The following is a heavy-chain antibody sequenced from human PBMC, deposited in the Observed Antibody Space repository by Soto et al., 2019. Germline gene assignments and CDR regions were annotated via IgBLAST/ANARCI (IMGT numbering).Heavy chain of an antibody. Sequence: SETLSLTCTVSGGSISSVDYYWSWVRQSPEKGLEWIGYIYYTGSTYYSPSLKSRVSISIDTSKNQFSLNLTSVTAADTAVYYCARDPMPDQYYYGMDVWGQGTTVTVS. V-gene: IGHV4-30-4*01. CDR3: ARDPMPDQYYYGMDV. J-gene: IGHJ6*02. CDR2: IYYTGST. CDR1: GGSISSVDYY. D-gene: IGHD2-2*01.